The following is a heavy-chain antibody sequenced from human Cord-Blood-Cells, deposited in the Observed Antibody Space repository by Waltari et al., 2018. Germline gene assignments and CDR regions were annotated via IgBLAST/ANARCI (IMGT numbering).Heavy chain of an antibody. CDR1: GGSFSGYY. J-gene: IGHJ5*02. CDR2: INHSGST. CDR3: ARGGQYYDILTGYYRKNWFDP. Sequence: QVQLQQWGAGLLKPSETLSLTCAVYGGSFSGYYWSWIRQPPGRGLEWMGEINHSGSTNYNPSLKSQVTISVDTSKNQFSLKLSSGTAADTAVYYCARGGQYYDILTGYYRKNWFDPWGQGTLVTVSS. V-gene: IGHV4-34*01. D-gene: IGHD3-9*01.